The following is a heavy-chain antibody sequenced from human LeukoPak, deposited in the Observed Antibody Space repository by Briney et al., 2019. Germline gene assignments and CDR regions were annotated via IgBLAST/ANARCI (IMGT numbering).Heavy chain of an antibody. V-gene: IGHV4-59*12. J-gene: IGHJ3*02. CDR3: ARDLVYYYDSSGYYDPRNDAFDI. Sequence: SETLSLTCTVSGGSISSYYWSWIRQPPGKGLEWIGYIYYSGSTNYNSSFKSRVSISIDTSKNQFSLKLSSVTAADTAVYYCARDLVYYYDSSGYYDPRNDAFDIWGQGTMVTVSS. CDR2: IYYSGST. D-gene: IGHD3-22*01. CDR1: GGSISSYY.